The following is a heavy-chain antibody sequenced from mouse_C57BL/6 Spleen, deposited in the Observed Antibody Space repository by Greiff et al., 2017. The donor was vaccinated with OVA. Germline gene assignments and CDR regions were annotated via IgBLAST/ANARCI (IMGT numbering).Heavy chain of an antibody. CDR1: GFTFSDYG. CDR2: ISSGSSTI. V-gene: IGHV5-17*01. Sequence: EVKLMESGGGLVKPGGSLKLSCAASGFTFSDYGMHWVRQAPEKGLEWVAYISSGSSTIYYADTVKGRFTISGDNAKNTLFLQMTSLRSEDTAMDYCARRDYRDYYAMDYWGQGTSVTVSS. CDR3: ARRDYRDYYAMDY. D-gene: IGHD2-14*01. J-gene: IGHJ4*01.